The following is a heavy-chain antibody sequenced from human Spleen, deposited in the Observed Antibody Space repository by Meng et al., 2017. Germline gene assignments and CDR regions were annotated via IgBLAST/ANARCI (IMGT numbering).Heavy chain of an antibody. CDR2: SYTGGST. CDR1: ALTVSSNY. Sequence: GGSLRPSCAASALTVSSNYMSWVRQAPGKGLEWVSTSYTGGSTYYADSVKGRFTISGHISEHTLYLQMNSLGAEDTAVYYCATGGYTNEAFDIWGQGTMVTVSS. CDR3: ATGGYTNEAFDI. V-gene: IGHV3-53*04. J-gene: IGHJ3*02. D-gene: IGHD5-18*01.